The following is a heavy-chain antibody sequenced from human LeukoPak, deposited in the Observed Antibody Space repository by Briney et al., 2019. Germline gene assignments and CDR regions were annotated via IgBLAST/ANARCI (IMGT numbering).Heavy chain of an antibody. CDR1: GFTVSSNS. V-gene: IGHV3-66*01. J-gene: IGHJ4*02. Sequence: PGGSLRLSCTVSGFTVSSNSMSWVRQAPGKGLEWVSVIYSGGSTYYADSVKGRFTISRDNSKNTLYLQMNSLRAEDTAVYYCARDSNDYWGQGTLVTVSS. CDR2: IYSGGST. CDR3: ARDSNDY.